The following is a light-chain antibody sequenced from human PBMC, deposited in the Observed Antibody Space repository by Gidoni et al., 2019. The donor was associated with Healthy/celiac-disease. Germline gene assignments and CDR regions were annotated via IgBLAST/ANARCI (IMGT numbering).Light chain of an antibody. CDR2: RNN. Sequence: QSVLTQPPSASGPPGQRVTISCSGSSSNIGSNYVYWYQQRPGTVPKLLIYRNNQRPSGVPDRFSGSKSGTSASLAISGLRSEDEADYYCAAWDDSLSGYVFGTGTKVTVL. CDR3: AAWDDSLSGYV. V-gene: IGLV1-47*01. CDR1: SSNIGSNY. J-gene: IGLJ1*01.